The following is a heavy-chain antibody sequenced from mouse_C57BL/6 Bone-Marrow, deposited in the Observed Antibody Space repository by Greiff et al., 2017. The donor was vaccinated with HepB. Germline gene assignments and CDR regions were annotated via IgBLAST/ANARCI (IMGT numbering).Heavy chain of an antibody. J-gene: IGHJ2*01. CDR2: IYPGNSDT. CDR3: TGAVVASYYVDY. CDR1: GYTFTSYW. Sequence: EVQLQQSGTVLARPGASVKMSCKTSGYTFTSYWMHWVKQRPGQGLEWIGAIYPGNSDTSYNQKFKGKAKLTAVTSASTAYMELSSLTNEDSAVYYCTGAVVASYYVDYWGQGTTLTVSS. V-gene: IGHV1-5*01. D-gene: IGHD1-1*01.